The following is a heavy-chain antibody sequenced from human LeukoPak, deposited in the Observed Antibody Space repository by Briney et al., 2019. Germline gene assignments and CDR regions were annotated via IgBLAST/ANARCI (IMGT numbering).Heavy chain of an antibody. J-gene: IGHJ4*02. CDR1: GYSISSGYY. V-gene: IGHV4-38-2*02. Sequence: SETLSLTCTVSGYSISSGYYWGWSRPPPGKGRWGIGSIYHSGSTYYNPSLKSRVTISVDTSKNQFSLKLSSVTAADTAVYYCARAQVAGSSGYYYGYWGQGTLVTVSS. CDR3: ARAQVAGSSGYYYGY. CDR2: IYHSGST. D-gene: IGHD3-22*01.